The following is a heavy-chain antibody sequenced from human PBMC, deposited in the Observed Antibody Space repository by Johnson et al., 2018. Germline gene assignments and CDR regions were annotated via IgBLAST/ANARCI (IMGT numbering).Heavy chain of an antibody. V-gene: IGHV3-33*01. J-gene: IGHJ6*02. CDR2: IWYDGSNK. CDR3: AGGRGWGIQLYYYYYGIDV. CDR1: GFTFSSYG. D-gene: IGHD5-18*01. Sequence: QVQLVESGGGVVQPGRSLRLSCAASGFTFSSYGMHWVRQAPGKGLEWVAVIWYDGSNKYYADSVKGRFTISRDNSKNTLYLQMNSLRAEDTAVYYWAGGRGWGIQLYYYYYGIDVGGQGTTVTVSS.